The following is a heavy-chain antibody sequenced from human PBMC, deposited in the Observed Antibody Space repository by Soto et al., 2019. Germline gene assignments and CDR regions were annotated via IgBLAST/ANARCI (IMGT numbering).Heavy chain of an antibody. CDR1: GFTFDDYA. J-gene: IGHJ6*02. CDR2: ISWDGGST. Sequence: LRLSCAASGFTFDDYAMHWVRQAPGKGLEWVSLISWDGGSTYYADSVKGRFTISRDNSKNSLYLQMNSLRAEDTALYYCVKDIDSSSLYRMDVSCQGISLSV. V-gene: IGHV3-43D*04. D-gene: IGHD6-13*01. CDR3: VKDIDSSSLYRMDV.